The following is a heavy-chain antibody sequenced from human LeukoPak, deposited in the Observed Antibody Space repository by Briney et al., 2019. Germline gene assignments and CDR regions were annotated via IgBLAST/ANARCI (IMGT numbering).Heavy chain of an antibody. J-gene: IGHJ6*02. CDR1: GFTSSSYA. Sequence: GGSLRLSCAASGFTSSSYAMSWVRQAPGKGLEWVANIKQDGSEKYYVDSVKGRFTISRDNAKNSLYLQMNSLRAEDTAVYYCARVTMVRGVTPMDVWGQGTTVTVSS. V-gene: IGHV3-7*01. CDR3: ARVTMVRGVTPMDV. CDR2: IKQDGSEK. D-gene: IGHD3-10*01.